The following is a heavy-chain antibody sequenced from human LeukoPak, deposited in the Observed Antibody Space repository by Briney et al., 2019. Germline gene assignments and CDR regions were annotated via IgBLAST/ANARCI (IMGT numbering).Heavy chain of an antibody. J-gene: IGHJ6*04. V-gene: IGHV4-59*08. CDR1: GGSISSYY. CDR3: ARHRYCSSTSCKDV. CDR2: IYYSGST. D-gene: IGHD2-2*01. Sequence: SETLSLTCTVSGGSISSYYWSWIRQPPGKGLEWIGYIYYSGSTNYNPSLKSRVTISVDTSKNQFSLKLSSVTAADTAVYYCARHRYCSSTSCKDVWGKGTTVTISS.